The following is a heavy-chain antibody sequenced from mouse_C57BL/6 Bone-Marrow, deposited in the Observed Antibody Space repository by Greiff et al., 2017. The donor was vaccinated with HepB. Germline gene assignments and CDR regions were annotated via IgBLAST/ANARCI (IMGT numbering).Heavy chain of an antibody. CDR3: ARPGYGSSHWYFDV. CDR1: GFTFSDYG. Sequence: DVQLQESGGGLVKPGGSLKLSCAASGFTFSDYGMHWVRQAPEKGLEWVAYISSGSSTIYYADTVKGRFTISRDNAKNTLFLQMTSLRSEDTAMYYCARPGYGSSHWYFDVWGTGTTVTVSS. V-gene: IGHV5-17*01. J-gene: IGHJ1*03. CDR2: ISSGSSTI. D-gene: IGHD1-1*01.